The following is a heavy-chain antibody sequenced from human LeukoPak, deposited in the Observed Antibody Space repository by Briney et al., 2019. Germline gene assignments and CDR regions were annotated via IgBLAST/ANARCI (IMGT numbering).Heavy chain of an antibody. CDR2: IRYDGSNK. V-gene: IGHV3-30*02. CDR1: GFTFSSYG. D-gene: IGHD1-26*01. CDR3: AKDGDTVSGTYYFDMDV. J-gene: IGHJ6*03. Sequence: GGSLRLSCAASGFTFSSYGMHWVRQAPGKGLEWVAFIRYDGSNKCYADSVKGRFTISRDNSRNTLYLQMNSLRAEDTALCYCAKDGDTVSGTYYFDMDVWGKGTTVTISS.